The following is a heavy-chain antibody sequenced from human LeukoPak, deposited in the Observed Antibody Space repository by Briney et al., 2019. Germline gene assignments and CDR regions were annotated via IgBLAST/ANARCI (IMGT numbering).Heavy chain of an antibody. Sequence: ASVTVSCKASGYTFTSYYMHWVRQAPGQGLEWMGIINPSGGSTSYAQKFQGRVTMTRDTSTSTVYMELSSLRSEDTAVYYCARGTTRRWELRELLYFDYWGQGTLVTVSS. D-gene: IGHD1-26*01. J-gene: IGHJ4*02. V-gene: IGHV1-46*01. CDR2: INPSGGST. CDR3: ARGTTRRWELRELLYFDY. CDR1: GYTFTSYY.